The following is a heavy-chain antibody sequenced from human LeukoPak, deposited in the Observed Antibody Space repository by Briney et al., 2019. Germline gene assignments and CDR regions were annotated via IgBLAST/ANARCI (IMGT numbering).Heavy chain of an antibody. J-gene: IGHJ4*02. D-gene: IGHD3-3*01. CDR3: ARLTIFGVVTNDY. CDR2: IYYSGST. CDR1: GGSISSSSYY. V-gene: IGHV4-39*01. Sequence: SEALSLTCTVSGGSISSSSYYWGWIRQPPGKGLEWIESIYYSGSTYYNPSLKSRVTISVDTSKNQFSLKLSSVTAADTAVYYCARLTIFGVVTNDYWGQGTLVTVSS.